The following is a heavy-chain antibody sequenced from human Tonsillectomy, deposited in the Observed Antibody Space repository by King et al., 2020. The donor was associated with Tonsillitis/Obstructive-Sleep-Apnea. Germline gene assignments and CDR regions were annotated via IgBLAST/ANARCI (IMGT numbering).Heavy chain of an antibody. V-gene: IGHV2-5*02. CDR2: IYWDNDK. CDR3: AHRPPVDTGYYFYMDV. J-gene: IGHJ6*03. Sequence: TLQESGPTLVKPTQTLTLTCTCSGFSLTTRGVGVGWVRQPPGKALEWLALIYWDNDKRYSPSLKSRLTITKDTSKDQVVLTMTNMDPVDTATYYCAHRPPVDTGYYFYMDVWGKGTTVTVSS. CDR1: GFSLTTRGVG. D-gene: IGHD5-18*01.